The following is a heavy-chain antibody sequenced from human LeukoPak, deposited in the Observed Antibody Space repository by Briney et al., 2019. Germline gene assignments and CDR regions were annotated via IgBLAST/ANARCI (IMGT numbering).Heavy chain of an antibody. CDR1: GFTFSSYW. J-gene: IGHJ3*02. V-gene: IGHV3-74*01. D-gene: IGHD6-13*01. CDR2: INSDGSST. Sequence: GGSLRLSCAASGFTFSSYWMHWVRQAPGKGLVWVSRINSDGSSTSYADSVKGRFTISRGNAKNTLYLQMNSLRAEDTAVYYCASVGSIAAAGRRGNDAFDIWGQGTMVTVSS. CDR3: ASVGSIAAAGRRGNDAFDI.